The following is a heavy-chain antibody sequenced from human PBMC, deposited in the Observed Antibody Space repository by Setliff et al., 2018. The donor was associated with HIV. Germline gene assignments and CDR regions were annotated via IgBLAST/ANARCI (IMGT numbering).Heavy chain of an antibody. V-gene: IGHV4-4*08. CDR3: ARDRRGYYYGSGSCYMDV. CDR2: IYTSGIT. CDR1: GDSISSYY. Sequence: SETLSFTCTVSGDSISSYYRSWIRQPPGKGLEWIGYIYTSGITDYNPSLKSRVTISGDTSKNQFSLKLSSVTAADTAVYYCARDRRGYYYGSGSCYMDVWGTGTTVTVSS. D-gene: IGHD3-10*01. J-gene: IGHJ6*03.